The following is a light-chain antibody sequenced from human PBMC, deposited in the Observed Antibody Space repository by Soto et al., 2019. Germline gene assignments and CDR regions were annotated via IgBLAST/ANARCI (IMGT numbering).Light chain of an antibody. V-gene: IGKV1-5*03. CDR2: KAS. Sequence: DNQVTQAPSPPASSGVNRVTIPCRASQSISIWLAWYQQKPGKAPKILIYKASSLESGVPSRFSGSGSGTEFTLTISSLQPDDFATYYCQQYSTYTPRTFGQGTKVDI. CDR3: QQYSTYTPRT. CDR1: QSISIW. J-gene: IGKJ1*01.